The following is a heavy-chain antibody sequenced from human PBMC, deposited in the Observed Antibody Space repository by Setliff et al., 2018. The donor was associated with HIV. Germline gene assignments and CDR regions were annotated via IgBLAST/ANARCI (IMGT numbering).Heavy chain of an antibody. CDR1: GFTFSSYS. V-gene: IGHV3-21*06. J-gene: IGHJ4*02. CDR2: INSDSNYI. Sequence: GGSLRLSCAASGFTFSSYSMTWVRQAPGKGLEWVASINSDSNYISYTDSVKGRFTVFRDNAKNSLYLQMKSLRAEDTAVHYCATRPPTDYWGQGTLVTVSS. CDR3: ATRPPTDY.